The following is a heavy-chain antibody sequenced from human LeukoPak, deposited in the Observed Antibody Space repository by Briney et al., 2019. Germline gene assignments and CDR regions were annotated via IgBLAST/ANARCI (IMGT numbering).Heavy chain of an antibody. CDR2: IGSGADL. J-gene: IGHJ5*01. CDR1: GFAFGVHA. CDR3: AKDWTPHNRVYDCLDA. V-gene: IGHV3-23*01. Sequence: PGGSLRLSCVVSGFAFGVHAMSWVRQAPGKGPEWVATIGSGADLFYAESVKGRFTISRDDPRNTVWLQMNSLRAEDTALYYCAKDWTPHNRVYDCLDAWGQEPRSPSP. D-gene: IGHD3-16*01.